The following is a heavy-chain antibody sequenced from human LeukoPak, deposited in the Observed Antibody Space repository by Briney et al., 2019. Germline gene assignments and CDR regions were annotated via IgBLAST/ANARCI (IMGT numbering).Heavy chain of an antibody. CDR2: ISGSGGST. CDR1: GFTFSSYA. V-gene: IGHV3-23*01. Sequence: GGSLRLSCAASGFTFSSYAMSWVRQAPGKGLEWVSAISGSGGSTYYADSVKGRFTISRDNSKNTLYLQMNSLRAEDTAVYYCAKVPYGSGSYYLDYWGQGTLVTVSS. CDR3: AKVPYGSGSYYLDY. D-gene: IGHD3-10*01. J-gene: IGHJ4*02.